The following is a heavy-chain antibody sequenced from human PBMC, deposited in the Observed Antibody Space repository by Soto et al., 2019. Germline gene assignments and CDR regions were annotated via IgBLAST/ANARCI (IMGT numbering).Heavy chain of an antibody. D-gene: IGHD2-2*01. J-gene: IGHJ6*02. V-gene: IGHV4-39*01. Sequence: SETLSLTCSVSGGSISRGSYSWGWIRQPPGKGLEWIGTIYYSGSTHYNPSLEGRVAISADTPNNQLSLRLSSVTAADTAVYYCGRQPGHCGSTTCFGYYSVDVWGQGTTVTVSS. CDR1: GGSISRGSYS. CDR2: IYYSGST. CDR3: GRQPGHCGSTTCFGYYSVDV.